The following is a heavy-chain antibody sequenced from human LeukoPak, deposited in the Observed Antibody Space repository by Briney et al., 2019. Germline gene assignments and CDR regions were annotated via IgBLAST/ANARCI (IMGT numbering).Heavy chain of an antibody. V-gene: IGHV2-70*11. Sequence: SGPALVKPTQTLTLTCTFSGFSLSTNGMSVSWIRQPPGKALEWLARIDWDDDKYYSTSLRTRLTISKDTSKNQVVLTMTNMDPVDTATYYCARIQAVTAGNWFDPWGQGTLVTVSS. D-gene: IGHD2-21*02. CDR3: ARIQAVTAGNWFDP. J-gene: IGHJ5*02. CDR2: IDWDDDK. CDR1: GFSLSTNGMS.